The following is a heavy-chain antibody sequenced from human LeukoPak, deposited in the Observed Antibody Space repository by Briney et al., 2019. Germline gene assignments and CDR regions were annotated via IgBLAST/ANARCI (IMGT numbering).Heavy chain of an antibody. D-gene: IGHD5-24*01. J-gene: IGHJ4*02. CDR1: GFTFSSYA. CDR3: AKDQGDGYNPNDY. Sequence: GGSLRLSCAASGFTFSSYAMSWVRQAPGKGLEWVSAISGSGGSTYYADSVKGRFTISRDNSRNTLYLQMNSLRAEDTAVYYCAKDQGDGYNPNDYWGQGTLVTVSS. V-gene: IGHV3-23*01. CDR2: ISGSGGST.